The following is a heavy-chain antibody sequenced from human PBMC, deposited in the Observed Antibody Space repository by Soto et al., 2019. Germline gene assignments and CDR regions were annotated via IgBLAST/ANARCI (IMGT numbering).Heavy chain of an antibody. CDR1: GYTFTDSF. J-gene: IGHJ4*02. CDR2: INPNDGRT. Sequence: ASVKVSCKASGYTFTDSFIHWVRQAPGQGLEWMGWINPNDGRTTLAPKFQGRVTLIRDTSINTAYMDMSRLRSDDTAVYYCAREDADRGSFDFWGQGTLVTVSS. CDR3: AREDADRGSFDF. V-gene: IGHV1-2*02.